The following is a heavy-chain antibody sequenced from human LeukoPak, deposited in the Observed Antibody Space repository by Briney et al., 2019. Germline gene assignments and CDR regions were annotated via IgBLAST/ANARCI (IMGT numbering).Heavy chain of an antibody. J-gene: IGHJ4*02. CDR3: ASRYYYDSSGYRLDY. Sequence: SVKVSCKASGGTFSSYAISWVRQAPGQGLEWMGRIIPIFGTANYAQKFQGRVTITTDESTSTAYMELSSLRSEDTAVYYCASRYYYDSSGYRLDYWGQGTLVTVSS. D-gene: IGHD3-22*01. V-gene: IGHV1-69*05. CDR2: IIPIFGTA. CDR1: GGTFSSYA.